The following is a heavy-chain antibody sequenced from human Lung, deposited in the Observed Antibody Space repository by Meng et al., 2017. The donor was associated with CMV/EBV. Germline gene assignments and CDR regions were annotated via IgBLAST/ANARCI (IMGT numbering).Heavy chain of an antibody. Sequence: VKLQEAGPGLVKPSQTLPLTCTVSGGSISSGDYYWSWIRQPPGKGLEWIGYIYYSGSTYYNPSLKSRVTISVDTSKNQFSLKLSSVTAADTAVYYCARDRTTGRYFDYWGQGTLVTVSS. J-gene: IGHJ4*02. CDR2: IYYSGST. V-gene: IGHV4-30-4*01. D-gene: IGHD4-11*01. CDR1: GGSISSGDYY. CDR3: ARDRTTGRYFDY.